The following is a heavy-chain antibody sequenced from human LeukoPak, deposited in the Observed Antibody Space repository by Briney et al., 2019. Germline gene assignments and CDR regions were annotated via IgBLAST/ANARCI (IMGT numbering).Heavy chain of an antibody. Sequence: GESLKISCKGSGYSFTNYWIGWVRQMPGKGLEWMGIIYPGDSDTRYSPSFQGHVTISADKSISTAYLQWSSLKASDTAMYYCASPDYYDSSGYSPGVGYWGQGTLVTVSS. V-gene: IGHV5-51*01. J-gene: IGHJ4*02. CDR3: ASPDYYDSSGYSPGVGY. D-gene: IGHD3-22*01. CDR2: IYPGDSDT. CDR1: GYSFTNYW.